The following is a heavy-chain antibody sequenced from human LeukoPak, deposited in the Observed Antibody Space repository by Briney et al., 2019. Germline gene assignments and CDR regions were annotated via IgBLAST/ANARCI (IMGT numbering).Heavy chain of an antibody. CDR3: ARKNWFDP. Sequence: GASVKVSCKASGYTFNDYYMHWVRQAPGQGLEWMGWINANSAGTNYAQKFQGRVTMTRDTSISTLYMELSSLRSDDTAIYYCARKNWFDPWGQGTLVTVSS. CDR1: GYTFNDYY. V-gene: IGHV1-2*02. CDR2: INANSAGT. J-gene: IGHJ5*02.